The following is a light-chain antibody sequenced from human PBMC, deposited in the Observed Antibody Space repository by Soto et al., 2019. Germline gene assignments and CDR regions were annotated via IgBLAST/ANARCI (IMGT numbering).Light chain of an antibody. Sequence: HSALTQPPSASGSPGQSVTISCTGTSSDVGGYDYVSWYQQHPGKAPKLIIYELNKRHSGVPDRFSGSKSGNTASLTVSGLQAEDEADYYCSSYVGNNGGYVFGTGTKVTV. CDR2: ELN. V-gene: IGLV2-8*01. J-gene: IGLJ1*01. CDR1: SSDVGGYDY. CDR3: SSYVGNNGGYV.